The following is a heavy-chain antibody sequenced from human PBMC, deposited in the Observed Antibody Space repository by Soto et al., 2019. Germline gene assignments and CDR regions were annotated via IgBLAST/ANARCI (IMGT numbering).Heavy chain of an antibody. Sequence: QVNLVQSGGEVKKPGASVKVSCKASGYTFNRNGITWVRQAPGQGLEWMGWISGYNGDINYEQKFQGRVTLSSDTLTSTVYLELKSPRFDDTAVYYCARVRIVGAREINFWGQGTLVTVSS. D-gene: IGHD1-26*01. CDR1: GYTFNRNG. CDR3: ARVRIVGAREINF. CDR2: ISGYNGDI. V-gene: IGHV1-18*04. J-gene: IGHJ4*02.